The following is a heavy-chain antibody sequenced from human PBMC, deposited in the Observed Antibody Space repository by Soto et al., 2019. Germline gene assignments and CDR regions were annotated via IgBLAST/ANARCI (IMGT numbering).Heavy chain of an antibody. CDR1: GLTFSSCA. CDR3: AKGHGDGVDY. V-gene: IGHV3-23*01. J-gene: IGHJ4*02. Sequence: VQLLESGGGLVHPGGSLRLPCAASGLTFSSCAMSSVRQAPGQGLERVSAISGSGGSTYYADSVKGRFTISRDNSKNALDLQMNSLRAEDTAVYYCAKGHGDGVDYWGQGTLVAVSS. CDR2: ISGSGGST. D-gene: IGHD3-10*01.